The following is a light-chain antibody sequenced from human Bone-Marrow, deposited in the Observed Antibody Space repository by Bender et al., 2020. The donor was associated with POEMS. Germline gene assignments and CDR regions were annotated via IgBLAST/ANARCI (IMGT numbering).Light chain of an antibody. CDR1: SSDVGAYNY. CDR3: CTYAASSTII. CDR2: EAN. J-gene: IGLJ2*01. Sequence: QSALTQPASVSGSPGQSITISCTGTSSDVGAYNYVSWYHQHPGQAPKLLIYEANSRHSGLLDRFSGSRSGNPASLTISGLQAGDGADYYCCTYAASSTIIFGGGPKLTV. V-gene: IGLV2-14*01.